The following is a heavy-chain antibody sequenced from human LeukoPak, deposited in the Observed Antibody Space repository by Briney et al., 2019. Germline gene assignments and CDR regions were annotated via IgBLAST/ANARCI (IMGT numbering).Heavy chain of an antibody. CDR2: INPAGSTA. CDR3: GRGMTQAHGSDF. D-gene: IGHD3-10*01. V-gene: IGHV3-74*01. CDR1: GFTFSNYW. Sequence: GGSLRLSCAASGFTFSNYWMHWVRQAPGKGLVWVSHINPAGSTAFYADSVRGRFTISRDSAKNTVYLQMSSLGAEDTGTYYCGRGMTQAHGSDFWGQGTLVTVSS. J-gene: IGHJ4*02.